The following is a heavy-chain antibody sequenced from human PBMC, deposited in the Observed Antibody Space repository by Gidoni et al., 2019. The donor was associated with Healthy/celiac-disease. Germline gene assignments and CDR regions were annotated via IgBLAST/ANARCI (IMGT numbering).Heavy chain of an antibody. CDR3: AREYGAGGYYYYYGMDV. CDR1: GFTFSRYE. V-gene: IGHV3-48*03. D-gene: IGHD4-17*01. CDR2: ISSSGSTI. Sequence: ELQLVESGGGLVQPGGSLRLSCAASGFTFSRYEMNWVRQAPGKGLEWVSYISSSGSTIYYADSVKGRFTISRDNAKNSLYLQMNSLRAEDTAVYYCAREYGAGGYYYYYGMDVWGQGTTVTVSS. J-gene: IGHJ6*02.